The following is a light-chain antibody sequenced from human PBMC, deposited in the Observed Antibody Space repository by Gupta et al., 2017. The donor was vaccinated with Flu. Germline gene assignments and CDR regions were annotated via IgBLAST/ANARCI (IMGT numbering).Light chain of an antibody. CDR2: KAS. CDR3: QEYTTFSRT. Sequence: DVQMTQSPSTLSASIGDTVTVTCRTSQDIDIWLAWYQQKPGRAPKLLIYKASTLQNGVPSNFRGSGSGTEFTRTIDSLQPDDFGSYYCQEYTTFSRTFGRGTKVEVK. CDR1: QDIDIW. J-gene: IGKJ4*01. V-gene: IGKV1-5*03.